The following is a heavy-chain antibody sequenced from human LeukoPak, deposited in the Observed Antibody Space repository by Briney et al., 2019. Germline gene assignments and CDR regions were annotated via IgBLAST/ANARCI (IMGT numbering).Heavy chain of an antibody. D-gene: IGHD2-15*01. J-gene: IGHJ4*02. CDR1: GFTFSSFS. V-gene: IGHV3-21*01. Sequence: PGESLTLSCAASGFTFSSFSMNWVRQVPGRGLEWVASISIGYNHIYYADSVKGRFTISRDNAKNSLYLQMNSLRGEDTAVYYCARADIVVVPADPFDYWGQGTLVTVSS. CDR3: ARADIVVVPADPFDY. CDR2: ISIGYNHI.